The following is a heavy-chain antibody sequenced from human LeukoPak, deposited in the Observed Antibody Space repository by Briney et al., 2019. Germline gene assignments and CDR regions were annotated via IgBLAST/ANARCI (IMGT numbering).Heavy chain of an antibody. Sequence: ASVKVFCKASGYTFTSYDINWVRQATGQGPEWMGWMNPNSGNTGYAQKFQGRVTMTRNTSISTAYMELSSQRCEDTAMYYCARWGFSGSGSYFDYWGQGTLVTVSS. CDR3: ARWGFSGSGSYFDY. J-gene: IGHJ4*02. D-gene: IGHD1-26*01. CDR2: MNPNSGNT. CDR1: GYTFTSYD. V-gene: IGHV1-8*01.